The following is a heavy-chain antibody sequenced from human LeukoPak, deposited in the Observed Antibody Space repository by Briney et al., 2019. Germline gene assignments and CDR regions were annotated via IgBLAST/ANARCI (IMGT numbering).Heavy chain of an antibody. J-gene: IGHJ5*02. V-gene: IGHV4-39*01. CDR2: IYYKGST. Sequence: SETLSLTCTVSGGSISSRSYYWGWIRQPPGRGLEWIGSIYYKGSTYYNPSLKGRVTISVDTSKNQFSLKLSSVTAADTAVYYCARLPEQWLELGWFDPWGQGTLVTVSS. CDR1: GGSISSRSYY. CDR3: ARLPEQWLELGWFDP. D-gene: IGHD6-19*01.